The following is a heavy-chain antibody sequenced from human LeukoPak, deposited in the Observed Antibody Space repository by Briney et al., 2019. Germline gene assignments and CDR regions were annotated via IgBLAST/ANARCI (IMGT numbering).Heavy chain of an antibody. D-gene: IGHD3-16*01. CDR3: ARHSGGAAPYYLGMDV. CDR1: GGSISSYY. V-gene: IGHV4-59*08. Sequence: SETLSLTCTVSGGSISSYYWSWIRQPPGKGPEWIGYIYSSGSTNYDPSLKSRVTISVDRSKNQFSLRLSSVTAADTAVYYCARHSGGAAPYYLGMDVWGQGTTVTVSS. J-gene: IGHJ6*02. CDR2: IYSSGST.